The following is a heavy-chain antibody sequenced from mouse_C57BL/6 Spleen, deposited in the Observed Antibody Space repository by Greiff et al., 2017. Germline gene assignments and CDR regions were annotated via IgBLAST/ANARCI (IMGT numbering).Heavy chain of an antibody. J-gene: IGHJ4*01. V-gene: IGHV1-78*01. CDR3: AISGALLAMDY. D-gene: IGHD1-1*01. Sequence: QVQLQQSDAELVKPGASVKISCKVSGYTFTDHTIHWMKQRPEQGLAWIGYIYPRDGSTKYTEKFKGKATLTADTSSSTAYMQLNSLTSEDSAVYFCAISGALLAMDYWGQGTSVTVSS. CDR1: GYTFTDHT. CDR2: IYPRDGST.